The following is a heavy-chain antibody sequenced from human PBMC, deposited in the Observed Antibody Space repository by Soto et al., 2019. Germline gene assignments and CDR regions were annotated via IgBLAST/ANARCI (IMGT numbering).Heavy chain of an antibody. CDR2: IYYTGST. CDR3: ARIEMASIK. CDR1: GASISSGGYY. Sequence: PSETLSLTCIVSGASISSGGYYWSWLRQSPGKGLERIGHIYYTGSTFYSPSLKSRLTISLDTSKNQFSLDLRSVTAADTAMYYCARIEMASIKWGRGTLVTVSA. J-gene: IGHJ4*02. V-gene: IGHV4-31*03.